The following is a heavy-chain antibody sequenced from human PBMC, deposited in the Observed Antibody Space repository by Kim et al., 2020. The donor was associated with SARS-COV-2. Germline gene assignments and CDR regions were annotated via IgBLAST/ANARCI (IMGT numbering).Heavy chain of an antibody. CDR1: GFSVTSYA. D-gene: IGHD3-10*02. CDR3: ATCSGVSLQAYNYGMDV. CDR2: ISGSGGGT. J-gene: IGHJ6*02. Sequence: GGSLRLSCAASGFSVTSYAMTWVRQAPGKGPEWVSSISGSGGGTYSADSVKGRFTISADTSENTLYLQMNSLRAEDTAVYYCATCSGVSLQAYNYGMDVWGQGTTVTVSS. V-gene: IGHV3-23*01.